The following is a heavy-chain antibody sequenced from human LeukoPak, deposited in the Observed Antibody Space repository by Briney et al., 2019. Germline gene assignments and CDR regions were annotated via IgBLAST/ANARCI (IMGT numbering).Heavy chain of an antibody. CDR1: GGTFSSYA. V-gene: IGHV1-69*05. J-gene: IGHJ4*02. CDR3: ARTSGYYSDY. CDR2: IIPIFGTA. Sequence: GASVKVSCKASGGTFSSYAISWVRQAPGQGLEWMGRIIPIFGTANYAQKFQGRATITTDESTSTAYMELSSLRSEDTAVYYCARTSGYYSDYWGQGTLVTVSS. D-gene: IGHD3-22*01.